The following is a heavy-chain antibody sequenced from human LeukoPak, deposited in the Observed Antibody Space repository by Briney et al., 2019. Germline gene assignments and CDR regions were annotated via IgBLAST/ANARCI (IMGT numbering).Heavy chain of an antibody. CDR2: INQDGSQI. CDR3: ARIGYSSSSTDY. V-gene: IGHV3-7*01. J-gene: IGHJ4*02. Sequence: GGSLRLSCAASGFTLSNYWMSWVRQAPGKGLEWLANINQDGSQIYYVDSVKGRFTISRDNAKNSLYLQINSLRVEHTAVYYCARIGYSSSSTDYWGQGTMVTVSS. CDR1: GFTLSNYW. D-gene: IGHD6-6*01.